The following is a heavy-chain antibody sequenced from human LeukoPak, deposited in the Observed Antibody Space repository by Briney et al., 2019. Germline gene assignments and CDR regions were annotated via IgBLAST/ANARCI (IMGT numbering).Heavy chain of an antibody. V-gene: IGHV1-46*01. CDR2: INPSGGDT. D-gene: IGHD3-16*01. Sequence: ASVKVSCKASGYTFTRYYMHWVRQAPGQGLEWMGMINPSGGDTTYAQKLQGRVTMTRDTSTSTVYMELSSLRSEDTAVYYCARKTGGETSGGGGPRAPVSS. J-gene: IGHJ4*02. CDR1: GYTFTRYY. CDR3: ARKTGGETS.